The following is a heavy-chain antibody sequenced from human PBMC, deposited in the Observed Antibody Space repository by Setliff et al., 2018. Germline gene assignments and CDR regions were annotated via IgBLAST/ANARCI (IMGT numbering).Heavy chain of an antibody. D-gene: IGHD4-4*01. J-gene: IGHJ5*02. CDR1: GITFKNAW. CDR2: IKSSREGATS. CDR3: TTGPRDSRNYLNWFNP. Sequence: PGGSLRLSCAASGITFKNAWMTWVRQAPGKGLEWVGRIKSSREGATSDYGAPAKGRFTISRDDSRTMIYLQMNNLKPEDTGFYYCTTGPRDSRNYLNWFNPWGQGTLVTVSS. V-gene: IGHV3-15*01.